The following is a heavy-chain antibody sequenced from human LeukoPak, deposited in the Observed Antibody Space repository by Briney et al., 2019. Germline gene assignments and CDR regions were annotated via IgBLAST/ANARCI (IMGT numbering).Heavy chain of an antibody. CDR3: ARSPIAAAGTRYYFDY. V-gene: IGHV4-59*12. CDR1: GGSISSYY. D-gene: IGHD6-13*01. CDR2: IYYSGST. J-gene: IGHJ4*02. Sequence: SETLSLTCTVSGGSISSYYWSWIRQPPGKGLEWIGYIYYSGSTNYNPSLKSRVTMSVDTSKNQFSLKLSSVTAADTAVYYCARSPIAAAGTRYYFDYWGQGTLVTVSS.